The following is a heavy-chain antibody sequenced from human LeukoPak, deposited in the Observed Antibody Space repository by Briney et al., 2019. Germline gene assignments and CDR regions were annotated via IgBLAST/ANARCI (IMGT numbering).Heavy chain of an antibody. CDR2: ISGSGGST. J-gene: IGHJ4*02. D-gene: IGHD3-10*01. CDR3: AKTQRGYYYGSGSYSDLDY. CDR1: GFTFSSYA. V-gene: IGHV3-23*01. Sequence: GGSLRLSCAASGFTFSSYAMSWVRQAPGKGLEWVSAISGSGGSTYYADSVKGRFTISRDNSKNTLYLQMNSLRAEDTAVCYCAKTQRGYYYGSGSYSDLDYWGQGTLVTVSS.